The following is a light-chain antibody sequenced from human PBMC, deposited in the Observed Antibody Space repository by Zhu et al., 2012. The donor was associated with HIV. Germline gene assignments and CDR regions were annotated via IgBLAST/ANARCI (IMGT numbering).Light chain of an antibody. CDR3: QQSQSYPFT. Sequence: DIQMTQSPSTLSASVGDRVTITCRASHNTNRWLAWYQQKPGKAPKLLIYKASTLESGVPSRFSGSGSGTEFTLTISSLQPDDFGTYYCQQSQSYPFTFGQGTNLEIK. CDR2: KAS. CDR1: HNTNRW. J-gene: IGKJ2*01. V-gene: IGKV1-5*03.